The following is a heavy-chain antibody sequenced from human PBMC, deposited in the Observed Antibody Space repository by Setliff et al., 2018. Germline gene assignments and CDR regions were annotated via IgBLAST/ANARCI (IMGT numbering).Heavy chain of an antibody. CDR3: ARAPYSSPDSSYYYGMDV. CDR1: GGSFGTYY. J-gene: IGHJ6*02. V-gene: IGHV4-34*01. CDR2: INHSGST. D-gene: IGHD6-13*01. Sequence: SETLSLTCAVYGGSFGTYYWIWIRQPPGKGLEWIGEINHSGSTNYTPSLKSRVTISVDTSKNQFSLKLSSVTAADTAVYYCARAPYSSPDSSYYYGMDVWGQGTTVTVSS.